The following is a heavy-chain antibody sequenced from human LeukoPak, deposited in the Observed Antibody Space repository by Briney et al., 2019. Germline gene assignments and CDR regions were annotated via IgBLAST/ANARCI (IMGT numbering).Heavy chain of an antibody. CDR1: GFTFGDYA. CDR3: TRRSGSSGWYSLDY. Sequence: PGGSLRLSCTASGFTFGDYALSWVRQAPGKGLEWVGLIRSKAFGGTAEYAASVKGRFTISRDGSESIAYLQMNSLQTEDTAVYYCTRRSGSSGWYSLDYWGQGTLVTVSS. J-gene: IGHJ4*02. CDR2: IRSKAFGGTA. D-gene: IGHD6-19*01. V-gene: IGHV3-49*04.